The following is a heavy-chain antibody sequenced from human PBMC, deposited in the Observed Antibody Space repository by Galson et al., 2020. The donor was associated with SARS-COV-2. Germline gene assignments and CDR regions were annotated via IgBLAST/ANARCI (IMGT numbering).Heavy chain of an antibody. CDR1: GGTFSNYA. V-gene: IGHV1-69*05. J-gene: IGHJ5*02. CDR2: IIPFLGTP. Sequence: ASVKVSCKASGGTFSNYAISWVRQAPGQGREWMGGIIPFLGTPNYAQKFQDRVTITTDESTSTAYMELNSLKSDDTAVYYCARGHAHYDNSGYLTGWFDPWGQGSLVTVSS. CDR3: ARGHAHYDNSGYLTGWFDP. D-gene: IGHD3-22*01.